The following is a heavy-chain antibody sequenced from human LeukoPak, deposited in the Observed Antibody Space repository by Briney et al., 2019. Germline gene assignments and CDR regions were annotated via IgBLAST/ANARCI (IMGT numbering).Heavy chain of an antibody. CDR1: GGSISSYY. V-gene: IGHV4-59*01. CDR2: IYYSGST. J-gene: IGHJ5*02. D-gene: IGHD5-24*01. CDR3: ARAMASPTRWFDP. Sequence: SGTLSLTCTVSGGSISSYYWSWIRQPPGKGLEWIGYIYYSGSTNYNPSLKSRVTISVDTSKNQFSLKLSSVTAADTAVYYCARAMASPTRWFDPWGQGTLVTVSS.